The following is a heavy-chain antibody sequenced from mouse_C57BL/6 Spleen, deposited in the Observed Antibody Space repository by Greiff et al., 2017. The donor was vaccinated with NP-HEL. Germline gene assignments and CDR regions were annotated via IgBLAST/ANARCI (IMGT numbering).Heavy chain of an antibody. CDR3: ARPHSGFYYFDY. CDR1: GFTFSDYG. J-gene: IGHJ2*01. D-gene: IGHD2-2*01. V-gene: IGHV5-17*01. CDR2: ISSGSSTI. Sequence: DVMLVESGGGLVKPGGSLKLSCAASGFTFSDYGMHWVRQAPEKGLEWVAYISSGSSTIYYADTVKGRFTISRDNAKNTLFLQMTSLRSEDTAMYYCARPHSGFYYFDYWGQGTTLTVSS.